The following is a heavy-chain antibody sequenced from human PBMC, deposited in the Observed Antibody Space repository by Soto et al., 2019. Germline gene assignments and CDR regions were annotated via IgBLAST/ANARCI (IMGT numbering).Heavy chain of an antibody. CDR3: ARDQSSVTGTNFYYYYGMDV. V-gene: IGHV3-21*01. CDR1: GFTFSSYR. CDR2: ISSSSSYI. D-gene: IGHD1-7*01. Sequence: GGSLRLSCAASGFTFSSYRMNWVRQAPGKGLEWVSSISSSSSYIYYADSVKGRFTISRDNAKNSLYLQMNSLRAEDTAVYYCARDQSSVTGTNFYYYYGMDVWGQGTTVTVSS. J-gene: IGHJ6*02.